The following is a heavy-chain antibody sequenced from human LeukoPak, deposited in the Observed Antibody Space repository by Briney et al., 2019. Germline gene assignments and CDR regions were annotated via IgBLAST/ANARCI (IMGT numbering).Heavy chain of an antibody. Sequence: GGSLRLSCAASGFXFSTYWIHWVSQAQGKGLVWVSRLSPDASSSIYADSVKGRFTVSRDNAKNTLYLQMNSLRAEDTAVYYCTRSPSLGGRYWGFDYWGQGALVTVSS. D-gene: IGHD1-26*01. CDR3: TRSPSLGGRYWGFDY. J-gene: IGHJ4*02. CDR1: GFXFSTYW. V-gene: IGHV3-74*01. CDR2: LSPDASSS.